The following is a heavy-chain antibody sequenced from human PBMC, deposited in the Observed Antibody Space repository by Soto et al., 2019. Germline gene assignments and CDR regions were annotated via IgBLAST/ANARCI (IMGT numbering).Heavy chain of an antibody. CDR2: IWFDGSNK. Sequence: QVQLVESGGGVVQPGRSLRLSCAASGFTFSSYGMHWVRQAPGKGLEWVTVIWFDGSNKYYADSVKGRFTISRDNSKNTLYLQMNSLRAEDTAVYYCARALGSTTWYSYYYYGMDVWGQGTTVTVSS. CDR1: GFTFSSYG. V-gene: IGHV3-33*01. CDR3: ARALGSTTWYSYYYYGMDV. D-gene: IGHD6-13*01. J-gene: IGHJ6*02.